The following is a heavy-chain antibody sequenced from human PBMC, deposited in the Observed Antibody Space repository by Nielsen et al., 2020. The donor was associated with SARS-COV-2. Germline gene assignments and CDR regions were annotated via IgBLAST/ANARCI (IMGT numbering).Heavy chain of an antibody. D-gene: IGHD2-15*01. V-gene: IGHV3-74*01. CDR3: VGDTGGRWGEL. Sequence: GGSLKISCVASGFTFSSHWMHWVRQVPGKGLLWLSRINNDGSSTSYADSVKGRFTISRDNAKNTLWLEMNSLRVDDTAVYYCVGDTGGRWGELWGQGTLVTVSS. CDR1: GFTFSSHW. J-gene: IGHJ4*02. CDR2: INNDGSST.